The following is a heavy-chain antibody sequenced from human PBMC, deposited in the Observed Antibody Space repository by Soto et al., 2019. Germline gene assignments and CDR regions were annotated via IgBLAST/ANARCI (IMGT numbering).Heavy chain of an antibody. CDR2: IHWNDDN. Sequence: QITLKESGPALVKPTQTLTLTCTFSGFSLSTSGVGVGWIRQPPGKALQWLAVIHWNDDNYYSPSLKSRLTITKDTSKNAVVLTVTNIDPVDTATDYCAHIRISFGMDFWGQGTTVPVSS. J-gene: IGHJ6*02. V-gene: IGHV2-5*01. D-gene: IGHD2-15*01. CDR3: AHIRISFGMDF. CDR1: GFSLSTSGVG.